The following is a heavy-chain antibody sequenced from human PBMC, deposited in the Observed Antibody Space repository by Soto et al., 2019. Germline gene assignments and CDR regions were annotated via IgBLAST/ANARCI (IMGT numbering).Heavy chain of an antibody. CDR3: TTDSCTITIVRFDY. J-gene: IGHJ4*01. Sequence: EVQLVESGGGLVKPGVSLRLSCAASGFTFSNAWINWVRQAPGKGLEWVGRVKSKTPGGPTDYAETVKGRFAISRDNSNNMVYLQMNSLKIEDTAVYYCTTDSCTITIVRFDYWGHGTLVTVSS. CDR1: GFTFSNAW. D-gene: IGHD2-8*01. CDR2: VKSKTPGGPT. V-gene: IGHV3-15*07.